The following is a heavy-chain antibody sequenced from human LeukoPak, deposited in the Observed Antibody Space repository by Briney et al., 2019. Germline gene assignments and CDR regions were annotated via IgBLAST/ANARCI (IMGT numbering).Heavy chain of an antibody. V-gene: IGHV1-18*01. CDR2: ISAYNGKT. D-gene: IGHD3-10*01. CDR3: YLSSFDI. J-gene: IGHJ3*02. CDR1: GYAFTNYA. Sequence: ASVKVSCKASGYAFTNYAIIWVRQAPGQGLEWMAYISAYNGKTEYAQKIQGRVTLTTDTSTNTAYMELSSLRSDDTAVHYCYLSSFDIWGQGTVVTVSS.